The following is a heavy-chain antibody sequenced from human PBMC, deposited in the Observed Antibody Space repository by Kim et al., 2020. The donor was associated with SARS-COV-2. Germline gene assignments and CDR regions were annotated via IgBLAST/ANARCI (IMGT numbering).Heavy chain of an antibody. V-gene: IGHV1-2*06. D-gene: IGHD3-3*01. CDR1: GYTFTDYY. CDR3: ARDMARRTRSYEN. CDR2: ITPNSGAT. Sequence: ASVKVSCKTSGYTFTDYYIHWVRQAPGQGLEWVGRITPNSGATNYAQKFQGRVTMTRDTSISTVYMELTSLTSDDTAIFYCARDMARRTRSYENGGQGTLVTVST. J-gene: IGHJ4*02.